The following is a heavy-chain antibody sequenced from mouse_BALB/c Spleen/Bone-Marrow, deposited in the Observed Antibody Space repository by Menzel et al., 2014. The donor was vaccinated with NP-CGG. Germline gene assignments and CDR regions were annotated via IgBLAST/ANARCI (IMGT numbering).Heavy chain of an antibody. Sequence: EVQLQQSGAELVKPGASVKLSCTASGFNIKDTYMHWVKPRPEQGLEWIGRIDPANGNTKYDPKFQGKATITADTSSNTAYLQLSSLTPEDTAVYYCATYYRYDRRFAYWGQGTLVTVST. V-gene: IGHV14-3*02. CDR3: ATYYRYDRRFAY. CDR1: GFNIKDTY. J-gene: IGHJ3*01. D-gene: IGHD2-14*01. CDR2: IDPANGNT.